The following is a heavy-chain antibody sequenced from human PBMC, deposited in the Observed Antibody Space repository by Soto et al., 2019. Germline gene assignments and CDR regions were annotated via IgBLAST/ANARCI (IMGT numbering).Heavy chain of an antibody. J-gene: IGHJ3*02. CDR3: ARGRGFWSGYSTDDDAFDI. V-gene: IGHV1-18*01. CDR1: GYTFTSYG. CDR2: ISAYNGNT. Sequence: QVQLVQSGAEVKKPGASVKVSCKASGYTFTSYGISWVRQAPGQGLEWMGWISAYNGNTNYAQKLQGSVTMTSDTSTSTAYMELRSLRSDDTAVYYCARGRGFWSGYSTDDDAFDIWGQGTMVTVSS. D-gene: IGHD3-3*01.